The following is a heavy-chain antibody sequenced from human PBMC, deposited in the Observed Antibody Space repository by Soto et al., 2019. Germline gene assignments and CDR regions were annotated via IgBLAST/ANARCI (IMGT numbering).Heavy chain of an antibody. V-gene: IGHV4-39*01. CDR2: IYYGGNT. Sequence: PSETLSLTCSVSGGSISSSSYYWGWIRQPPGEGLEWIGSIYYGGNTYYNPSLKSRVTISVGTSKNQFSLKLSSVTAADTAVYYCARGSYYFDSRGYLFDYWGQGTLVTVSS. CDR1: GGSISSSSYY. CDR3: ARGSYYFDSRGYLFDY. D-gene: IGHD3-22*01. J-gene: IGHJ4*02.